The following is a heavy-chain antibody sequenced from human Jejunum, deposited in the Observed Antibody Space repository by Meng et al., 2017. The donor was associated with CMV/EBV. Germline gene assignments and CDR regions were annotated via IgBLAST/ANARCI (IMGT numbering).Heavy chain of an antibody. Sequence: GGSLSCYYWSWVGRSPGKGLEWIGYINYLGTTSYSPSLRSRATISVDSSKRQFSLKLKFVTAADTAVYYCARDRIVGGYLIAFDIWGQGTRVTVSS. D-gene: IGHD1-26*01. CDR2: INYLGTT. CDR1: GGSLSCYY. V-gene: IGHV4-59*01. CDR3: ARDRIVGGYLIAFDI. J-gene: IGHJ3*02.